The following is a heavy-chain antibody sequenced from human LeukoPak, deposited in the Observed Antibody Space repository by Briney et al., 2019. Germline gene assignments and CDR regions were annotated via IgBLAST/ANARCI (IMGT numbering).Heavy chain of an antibody. J-gene: IGHJ4*02. V-gene: IGHV4-59*01. D-gene: IGHD5-12*01. CDR2: IYYSGST. Sequence: PGGSLRLSCAASGVTFSSYGMSWIRQPPGKGLEWIGYIYYSGSTNYNPSLKSRVTISVDTSKNQFSLKLSSVTAADTAVYYCARVTGYGGTFDYWGQGTLVTVSS. CDR1: GVTFSSYG. CDR3: ARVTGYGGTFDY.